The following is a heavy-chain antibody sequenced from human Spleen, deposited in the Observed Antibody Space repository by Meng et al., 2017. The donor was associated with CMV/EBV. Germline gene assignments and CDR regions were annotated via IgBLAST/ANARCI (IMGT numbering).Heavy chain of an antibody. CDR3: ARAQTDGYSSFDY. V-gene: IGHV3-53*01. CDR1: GFSVSNNY. D-gene: IGHD5-24*01. J-gene: IGHJ4*02. CDR2: IYSGGYT. Sequence: CAATGFSVSNNYMSWVRQAPGKGLEWVAVIYSGGYTYYADSVKGRFTISRDNSKNTLYLQMNSLRAEDTAVYYCARAQTDGYSSFDYWGQGTLVTVSS.